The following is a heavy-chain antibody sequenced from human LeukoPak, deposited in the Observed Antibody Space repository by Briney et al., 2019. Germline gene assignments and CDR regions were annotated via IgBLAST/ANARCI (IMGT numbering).Heavy chain of an antibody. CDR2: ITSGGDT. Sequence: GSLIPSCPASGCAFSSYDIHWVRQAPGKGLEWVATITSGGDTFSPDSVKGRFSVFRENGMNSVYLQMNSLRAGDTGVYFCARDGYGSGSSDSWGRGTLVTVSS. V-gene: IGHV3-13*01. CDR1: GCAFSSYD. J-gene: IGHJ4*02. D-gene: IGHD3-10*01. CDR3: ARDGYGSGSSDS.